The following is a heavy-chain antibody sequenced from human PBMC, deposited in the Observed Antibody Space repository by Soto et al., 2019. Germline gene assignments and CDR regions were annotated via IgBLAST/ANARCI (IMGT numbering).Heavy chain of an antibody. D-gene: IGHD5-12*01. CDR1: GFTFSSYG. J-gene: IGHJ6*02. Sequence: GGSLRLSCAASGFTFSSYGMHWVRQAPGKGLEWVAVISYDGSNKYYADSVKGRFTISRDNSKNTLYLQMNSLRAEDTAVYYCANLKSLRTYYYYYGMDVWGQGTTVTVSS. V-gene: IGHV3-30*18. CDR3: ANLKSLRTYYYYYGMDV. CDR2: ISYDGSNK.